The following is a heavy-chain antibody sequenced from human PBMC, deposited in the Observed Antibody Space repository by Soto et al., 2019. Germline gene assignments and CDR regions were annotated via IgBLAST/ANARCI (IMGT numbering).Heavy chain of an antibody. J-gene: IGHJ5*02. Sequence: QVQLVQSGAEVKKPGSSVKVSCKASGGTFSSYAISWVRQAPGQGLEWMGGIIPIFGTANYAQKFQGRVTITAEESTSRAYTEQSSLRSEGTAVYYCAGGDILPGYSPSNPRGQGTLVTVSS. CDR1: GGTFSSYA. CDR2: IIPIFGTA. D-gene: IGHD3-9*01. CDR3: AGGDILPGYSPSNP. V-gene: IGHV1-69*12.